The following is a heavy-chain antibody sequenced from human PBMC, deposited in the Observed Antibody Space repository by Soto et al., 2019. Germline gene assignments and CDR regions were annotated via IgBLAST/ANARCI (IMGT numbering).Heavy chain of an antibody. D-gene: IGHD3-22*01. CDR2: IWYDGSNK. Sequence: VQLVESGGGLVKPGGSLRLSCAASGFTFSSYGMHWVRQAPGKGLEWVAVIWYDGSNKYYADSVKGRFTISRDNSKNTLYLQMNSLRAEDTAVYYCARGYYDSSGLSDYWGQGTLVTVSS. J-gene: IGHJ4*02. CDR3: ARGYYDSSGLSDY. CDR1: GFTFSSYG. V-gene: IGHV3-33*08.